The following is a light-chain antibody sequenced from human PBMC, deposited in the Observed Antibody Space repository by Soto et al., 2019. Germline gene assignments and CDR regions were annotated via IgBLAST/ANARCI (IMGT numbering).Light chain of an antibody. J-gene: IGKJ1*01. CDR2: GAS. Sequence: EIVLTQSPGTLSLSPGERATLSCRASQSVSSSYLAWYQQKPGQAPRLLIYGASSRATGIPDRFSGSGSGTDVTLTISRLEPEDFAVEYCQQYGSSLWTFGQVTKVEIK. V-gene: IGKV3-20*01. CDR1: QSVSSSY. CDR3: QQYGSSLWT.